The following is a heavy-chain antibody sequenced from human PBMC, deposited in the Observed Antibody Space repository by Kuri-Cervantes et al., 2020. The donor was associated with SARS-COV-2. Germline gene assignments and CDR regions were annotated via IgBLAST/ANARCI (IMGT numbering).Heavy chain of an antibody. CDR3: AVGGRTTGLAG. Sequence: ETLSLTCAASGFTFSSYAMSWVRQAPGKGLVWVSRINPDGSNTNNADSVKGRFTLSRDNAKNSLYLQMNSLRAEDTAVYYCAVGGRTTGLAGWGRGDLVTVSS. CDR1: GFTFSSYA. CDR2: INPDGSNT. V-gene: IGHV3-74*01. D-gene: IGHD4-17*01. J-gene: IGHJ4*02.